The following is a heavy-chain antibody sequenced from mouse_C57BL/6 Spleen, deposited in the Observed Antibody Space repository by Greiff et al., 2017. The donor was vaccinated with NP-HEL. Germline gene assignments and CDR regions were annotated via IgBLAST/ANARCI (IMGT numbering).Heavy chain of an antibody. CDR1: GYAFSSYW. CDR3: VAHYYGSSYVYFDY. Sequence: QVQLQQSGAELVKPGASVKISCKASGYAFSSYWMNWVKQRPGKGLEWIGQIYPGDGDTNYNGKFKGKATLTADKSSSTAYMQLSSLTSEDSAVYFCVAHYYGSSYVYFDYWGQGTTLTVSS. D-gene: IGHD1-1*01. J-gene: IGHJ2*01. V-gene: IGHV1-80*01. CDR2: IYPGDGDT.